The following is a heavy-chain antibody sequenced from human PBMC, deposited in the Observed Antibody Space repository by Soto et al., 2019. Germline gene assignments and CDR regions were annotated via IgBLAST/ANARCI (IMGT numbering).Heavy chain of an antibody. CDR1: GGSISSGGYS. J-gene: IGHJ4*02. D-gene: IGHD5-18*01. V-gene: IGHV4-30-2*01. CDR2: IYHSGSA. Sequence: SETLSLICAVSGGSISSGGYSWSWIRQPPGKGLEWIGYIYHSGSAYYNPSLKSRVTISVDRSKNQFSLKLSSVTAADTAVYYWARVHSYGGLDYWGQGTLVTVSS. CDR3: ARVHSYGGLDY.